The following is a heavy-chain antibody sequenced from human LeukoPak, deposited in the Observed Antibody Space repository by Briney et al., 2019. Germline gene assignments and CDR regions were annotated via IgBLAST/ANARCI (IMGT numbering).Heavy chain of an antibody. CDR1: GGTFSSCA. Sequence: SSVKVSCKASGGTFSSCAISWVRPAPGQGLEWMGRIIPILGIANYAQKFQGRVTITADTSTSTAYMELASLRSEDTAVYYCARETLEMATITPPLYWGQGTLVTVSS. J-gene: IGHJ4*02. V-gene: IGHV1-69*04. D-gene: IGHD5-24*01. CDR3: ARETLEMATITPPLY. CDR2: IIPILGIA.